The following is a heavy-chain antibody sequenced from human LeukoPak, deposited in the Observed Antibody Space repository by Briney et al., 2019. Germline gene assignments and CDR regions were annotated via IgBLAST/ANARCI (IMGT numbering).Heavy chain of an antibody. D-gene: IGHD3-22*01. Sequence: GGSLRLSCAASGFTFSSYGMHWVRQAPGKGLEWVAFIRYDGSNKYYADSVKGRFTISRDNSKNTLYLQMNSLRAEDTAVYYCAKDLITMIVVVLFYFDYWGQGTLVTVSS. CDR3: AKDLITMIVVVLFYFDY. CDR2: IRYDGSNK. J-gene: IGHJ4*02. CDR1: GFTFSSYG. V-gene: IGHV3-30*02.